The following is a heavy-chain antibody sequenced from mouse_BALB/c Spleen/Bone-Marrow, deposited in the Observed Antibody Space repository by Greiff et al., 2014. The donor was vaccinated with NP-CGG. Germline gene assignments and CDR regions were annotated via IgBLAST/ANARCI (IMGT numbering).Heavy chain of an antibody. D-gene: IGHD1-1*02. Sequence: VQLKQSGGGLVKPGGSLKLSCAASGLTFSSYGVSWVRQTPEKRLEGVATISNGGNYTYYPDSVKGRFTISRDNAKNTLYLQMSSLRSEDTAMYYCTRQRGDYAMDYWGQGTSVTVSS. CDR2: ISNGGNYT. J-gene: IGHJ4*01. CDR3: TRQRGDYAMDY. CDR1: GLTFSSYG. V-gene: IGHV5-9-3*01.